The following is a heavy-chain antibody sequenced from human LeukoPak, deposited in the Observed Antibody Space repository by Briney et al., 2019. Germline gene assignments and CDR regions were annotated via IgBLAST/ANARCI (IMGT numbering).Heavy chain of an antibody. CDR1: GFTFSNFG. CDR2: IRYDGSNK. J-gene: IGHJ6*03. CDR3: ARESALMVRGVIITSRYYYYMDV. D-gene: IGHD3-10*01. Sequence: PGGSLRLSCAASGFTFSNFGMHWVRQAPGKGLEWVAFIRYDGSNKYYADSVKGRFTISRDNAKNSLFLQMNSLRAEDTAVYYCARESALMVRGVIITSRYYYYMDVWGKGTTVTISS. V-gene: IGHV3-30*02.